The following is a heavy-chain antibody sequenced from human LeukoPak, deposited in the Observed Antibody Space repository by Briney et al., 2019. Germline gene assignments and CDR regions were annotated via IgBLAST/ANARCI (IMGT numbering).Heavy chain of an antibody. Sequence: GESLKISCKGSGYIFTSYWIGWVRQMPGKGLEWMGINYPEDSDTRYSPSFQGQVTISADKSISTAYLQWRSLKASDTAMYYCARHRTSSPYDGSDYWGQGTLVTVSS. D-gene: IGHD2-2*01. CDR1: GYIFTSYW. J-gene: IGHJ4*02. CDR2: NYPEDSDT. V-gene: IGHV5-51*01. CDR3: ARHRTSSPYDGSDY.